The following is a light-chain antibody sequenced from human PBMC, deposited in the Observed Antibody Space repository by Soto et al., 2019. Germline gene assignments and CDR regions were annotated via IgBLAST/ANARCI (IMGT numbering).Light chain of an antibody. V-gene: IGKV1-5*01. Sequence: DIQMTQSPSTLSASVGDRFTITCRASQSIRGWLAWYPQTPGKAPKLLIYDASRLESGVPSRFSGSGSGTEFTLTISSLQPDDFATYYCQQYNSYSPLTFGGGTKVDIK. CDR3: QQYNSYSPLT. J-gene: IGKJ4*01. CDR2: DAS. CDR1: QSIRGW.